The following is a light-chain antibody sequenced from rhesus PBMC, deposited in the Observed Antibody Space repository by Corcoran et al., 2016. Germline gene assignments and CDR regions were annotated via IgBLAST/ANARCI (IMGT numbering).Light chain of an antibody. CDR3: MQGIQLPLT. J-gene: IGKJ4*01. CDR2: EVS. CDR1: QSLLHSGGKTY. Sequence: DIVMTQTPLSLPVTPGEPASIYCRSSQSLLHSGGKTYLDWYLQRLGQSPPLLSYEVSNLASGVPDRFSGSGSGTDFTLKISRVEAEYVGVYYGMQGIQLPLTFCGGTKVELK. V-gene: IGKV2-90*01.